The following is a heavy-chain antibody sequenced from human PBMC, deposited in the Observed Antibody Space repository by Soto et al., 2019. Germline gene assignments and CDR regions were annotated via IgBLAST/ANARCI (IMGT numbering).Heavy chain of an antibody. CDR2: IYHSGST. Sequence: SWVRQPPGKGLEWIGEIYHSGSTNYNLSLKSRVTISVDKSKNQFSLKLSSVTAADTAVYYCARVPTPYYDFWSGSLYYYYYGMDFWGQGTTVTVSS. J-gene: IGHJ6*02. V-gene: IGHV4-4*02. CDR3: ARVPTPYYDFWSGSLYYYYYGMDF. D-gene: IGHD3-3*01.